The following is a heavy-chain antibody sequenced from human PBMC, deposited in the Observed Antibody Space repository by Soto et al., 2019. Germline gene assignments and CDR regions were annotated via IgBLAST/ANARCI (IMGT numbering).Heavy chain of an antibody. CDR1: RFTFSSYA. V-gene: IGHV3-30-3*01. CDR3: ARAAAYFYHYYYDMDV. D-gene: IGHD6-13*01. Sequence: QVQLVESGGGVVQPGKSLRLSCAASRFTFSSYAMDWVRQAPGKGLEWVAVISHDGSEKYYGDSVKGRFTISRDNPKNTVCLQMNSLRPEDTAVYYCARAAAYFYHYYYDMDVWGQGTAVTVYS. J-gene: IGHJ6*02. CDR2: ISHDGSEK.